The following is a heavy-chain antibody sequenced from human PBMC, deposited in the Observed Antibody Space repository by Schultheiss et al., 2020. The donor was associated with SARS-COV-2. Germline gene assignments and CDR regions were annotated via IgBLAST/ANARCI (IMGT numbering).Heavy chain of an antibody. CDR1: GGSISSYY. D-gene: IGHD2-2*01. CDR2: IYYSGST. J-gene: IGHJ5*02. V-gene: IGHV4-59*08. CDR3: ARLVVPAGVSWFDP. Sequence: SETLSLTCTVSGGSISSYYWGWIRQPPGKGLEWIGYIYYSGSTNYNPSLKSRVTISVDTSKNQFSLKLSSVTAADTAVYYCARLVVPAGVSWFDPWGQGTLVTVSS.